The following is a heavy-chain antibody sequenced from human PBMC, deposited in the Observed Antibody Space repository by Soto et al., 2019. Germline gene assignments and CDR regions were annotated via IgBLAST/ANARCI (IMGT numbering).Heavy chain of an antibody. CDR3: ARDQVEYCSGGSCSYYYYMDV. V-gene: IGHV1-3*01. CDR1: GYTFTSYA. CDR2: INAGNGNT. D-gene: IGHD2-15*01. J-gene: IGHJ6*03. Sequence: ASVKVSCKASGYTFTSYAMHWVRQAPGQRLEWMGWINAGNGNTKYSQKFQGRVTITRDTSASTAYMELSSLRSEDTAVYYCARDQVEYCSGGSCSYYYYMDVWGKGTTVTVSS.